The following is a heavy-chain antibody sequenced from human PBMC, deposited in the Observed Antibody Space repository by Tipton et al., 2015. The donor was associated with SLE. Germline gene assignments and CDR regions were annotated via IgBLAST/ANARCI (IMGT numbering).Heavy chain of an antibody. Sequence: TLSLTCAVYGGSFSGYYWSWIRQPAGKGLEWIGRIYTSGSTNYNPPLKSRVTMSVDTSKNQFSLKLSSVTAADTAVYYCAGGEGGGYSGYGLGYWGQGTLVTVSS. CDR3: AGGEGGGYSGYGLGY. CDR2: IYTSGST. J-gene: IGHJ4*02. V-gene: IGHV4-59*10. D-gene: IGHD5-12*01. CDR1: GGSFSGYY.